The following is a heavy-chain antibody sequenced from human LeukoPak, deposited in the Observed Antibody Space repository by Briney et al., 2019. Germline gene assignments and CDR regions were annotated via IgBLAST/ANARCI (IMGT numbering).Heavy chain of an antibody. CDR3: AKDLASALWLSDGFDY. CDR1: GFTFSSYA. CDR2: ISGSGGST. Sequence: GGSLRLSCAASGFTFSSYAMSWVRQAPGKGLEWVSAISGSGGSTYYADSVKGRFTISRDNSKNTLYLQMNSLRAEDTAVYYCAKDLASALWLSDGFDYWGQGTLVTVSS. V-gene: IGHV3-23*01. D-gene: IGHD5-18*01. J-gene: IGHJ4*02.